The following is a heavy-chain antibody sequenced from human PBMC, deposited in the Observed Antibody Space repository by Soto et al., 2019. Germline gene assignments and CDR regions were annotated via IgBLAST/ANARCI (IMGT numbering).Heavy chain of an antibody. J-gene: IGHJ4*02. Sequence: PSETLSLTCTVSGGSISSYYWSWIRQPPGKGLEWIGYIYYSGSTNYNPSLKSRVTISVDTSKNQFSLKLSSVTAADTAVYYCARVQPVLRYFDWLLYFEYWGQGTLVTVSS. D-gene: IGHD3-9*01. CDR1: GGSISSYY. CDR2: IYYSGST. V-gene: IGHV4-59*01. CDR3: ARVQPVLRYFDWLLYFEY.